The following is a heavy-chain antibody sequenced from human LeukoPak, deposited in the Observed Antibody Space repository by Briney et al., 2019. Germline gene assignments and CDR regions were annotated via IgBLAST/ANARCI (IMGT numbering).Heavy chain of an antibody. CDR3: ASWGAGGNS. D-gene: IGHD3-16*01. Sequence: PRGSLRLSCEPSRVTLTTYWINCVPPVPGKGLDWVANINPGGSGKRYVDSVKGRFTIARDNADNSLSLQMNSLRAEDTAVYYCASWGAGGNSWGQGTLVTVSS. CDR2: INPGGSGK. CDR1: RVTLTTYW. V-gene: IGHV3-7*01. J-gene: IGHJ4*02.